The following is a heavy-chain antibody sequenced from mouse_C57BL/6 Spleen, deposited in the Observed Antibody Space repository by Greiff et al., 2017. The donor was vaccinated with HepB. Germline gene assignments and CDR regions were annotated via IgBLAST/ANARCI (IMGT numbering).Heavy chain of an antibody. D-gene: IGHD2-1*01. V-gene: IGHV1-26*01. J-gene: IGHJ4*01. CDR1: GYTFTDYY. CDR2: INPNNGGT. Sequence: VQLKQSGPELVKPGASVKISCKASGYTFTDYYMNWVKQSPGKSLEWIGDINPNNGGTSYNQKFKGKATLTVDKSSSTAYMELRSLTSEDSAVYYCAGGILYGNYRYAMGYWGQGTTVTVS. CDR3: AGGILYGNYRYAMGY.